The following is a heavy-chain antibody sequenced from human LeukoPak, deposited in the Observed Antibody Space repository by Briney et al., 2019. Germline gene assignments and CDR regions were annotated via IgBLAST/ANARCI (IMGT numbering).Heavy chain of an antibody. J-gene: IGHJ4*02. V-gene: IGHV3-30*18. CDR1: GFTFSSYG. Sequence: GGSLRLSCAASGFTFSSYGMHWVRQAPGKGLEWVAVISYDGSNKYYADSVKGRFTISRDDSKNTLYLQMNSLRAEDTAVYYCAKDRGDYWGQGTLVPVSS. CDR3: AKDRGDY. D-gene: IGHD5-12*01. CDR2: ISYDGSNK.